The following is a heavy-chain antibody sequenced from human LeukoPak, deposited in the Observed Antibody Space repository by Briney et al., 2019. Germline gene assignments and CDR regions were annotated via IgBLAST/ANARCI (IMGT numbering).Heavy chain of an antibody. V-gene: IGHV1-24*01. CDR2: FDPEDGGT. CDR1: GYTLTELS. D-gene: IGHD2-15*01. J-gene: IGHJ4*02. CDR3: ATADSGGQAFDY. Sequence: GASLKVSCKVSGYTLTELSMHWVRQAPGKGLEWMGGFDPEDGGTIYAQKFQGRVTMTEGTSTDTAYMELSSLRSEDTAVYYCATADSGGQAFDYWGQGTLVTVSS.